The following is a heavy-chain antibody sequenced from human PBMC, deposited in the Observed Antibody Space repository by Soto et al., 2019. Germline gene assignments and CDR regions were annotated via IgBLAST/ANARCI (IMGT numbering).Heavy chain of an antibody. D-gene: IGHD6-13*01. CDR3: VRIFGYSSRWRVDV. CDR1: GDSITNFY. J-gene: IGHJ6*02. V-gene: IGHV4-4*07. Sequence: PSETLSLTCSVSGDSITNFYWSCIRQPAGKGLEWIGRLYTSGSTVYNPSLKSRVTMAVDRSRNQFSLKVNSVTAADAAVYYCVRIFGYSSRWRVDVWGQGTTVTVSS. CDR2: LYTSGST.